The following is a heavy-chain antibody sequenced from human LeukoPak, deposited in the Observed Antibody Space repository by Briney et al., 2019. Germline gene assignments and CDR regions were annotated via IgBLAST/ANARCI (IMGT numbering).Heavy chain of an antibody. J-gene: IGHJ3*02. CDR1: GFTFSSYS. D-gene: IGHD3-9*01. V-gene: IGHV3-48*02. Sequence: PGGSLRLSCAASGFTFSSYSMNWVRQAPGKGLEWVSYISSSSSTIYYADSVKGRFTISRDNAKNSLYLQMNSLRDEDTAVYYCARTYLTGHPGYESPGAFDIWGQGTMVTVSS. CDR3: ARTYLTGHPGYESPGAFDI. CDR2: ISSSSSTI.